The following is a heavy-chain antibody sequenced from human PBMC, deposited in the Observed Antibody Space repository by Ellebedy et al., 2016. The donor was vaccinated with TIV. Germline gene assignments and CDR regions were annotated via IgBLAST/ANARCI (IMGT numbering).Heavy chain of an antibody. CDR1: GFTFSDYY. V-gene: IGHV4-59*01. CDR3: ARLSIHYGMDV. J-gene: IGHJ6*02. Sequence: ESLKISXAASGFTFSDYYMSWIRQAPGKGLEWIGYIYYSGSTNYNPSLKSRVTISVDTSKNQFSLKLSSVTAADTAVYYCARLSIHYGMDVWGQGTTVTVSS. CDR2: IYYSGST.